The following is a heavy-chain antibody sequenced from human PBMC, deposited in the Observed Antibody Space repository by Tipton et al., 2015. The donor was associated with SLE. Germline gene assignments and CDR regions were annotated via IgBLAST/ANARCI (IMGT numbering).Heavy chain of an antibody. CDR2: ISSSGSYI. V-gene: IGHV3-21*04. CDR3: ARDPGDWGYDY. Sequence: SLRLSCAASGFTFNSYWMTWVRQAPGKGLEWVSSISSSGSYIYYADSVKGRFTISRDNAKNSLYLQLNSLRAEDTAVYYCARDPGDWGYDYWGQGTLVTVSS. CDR1: GFTFNSYW. J-gene: IGHJ4*02. D-gene: IGHD7-27*01.